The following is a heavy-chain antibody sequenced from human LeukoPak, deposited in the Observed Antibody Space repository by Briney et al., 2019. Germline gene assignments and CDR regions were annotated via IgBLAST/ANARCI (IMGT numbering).Heavy chain of an antibody. J-gene: IGHJ6*02. D-gene: IGHD2-2*01. CDR1: GYTFTSYG. CDR2: ISAYNGNT. Sequence: SSVQVSCKASGYTFTSYGFSWVRQAPAQRLEGMGWISAYNGNTNYVQKLQGRVTMTPDTSTSTAYMELRSLRSDDTAVYYCAREGGCSSTSCYYYYYYGMDVWGQGTTVTVSS. CDR3: AREGGCSSTSCYYYYYYGMDV. V-gene: IGHV1-18*01.